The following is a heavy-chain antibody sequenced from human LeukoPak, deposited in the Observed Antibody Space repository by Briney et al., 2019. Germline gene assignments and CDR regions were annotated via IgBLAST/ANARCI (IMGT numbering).Heavy chain of an antibody. Sequence: ASVKVSCKASGYTFTGYYMHWVRQAPGQGLEWMGWINPNSGGTNYAQKFQGRVTTTRDTSISTAYMELSRLRSDDTAVYYCARDRFDASGSYYNAWGQGTLVTVSS. J-gene: IGHJ5*02. CDR2: INPNSGGT. D-gene: IGHD3-10*01. CDR1: GYTFTGYY. V-gene: IGHV1-2*02. CDR3: ARDRFDASGSYYNA.